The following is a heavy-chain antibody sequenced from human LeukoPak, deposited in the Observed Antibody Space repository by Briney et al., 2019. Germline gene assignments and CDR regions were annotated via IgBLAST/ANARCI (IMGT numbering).Heavy chain of an antibody. Sequence: PGGSLRLSCAASGFTFSSYAMSWVRQAPGKGLEWVSAISGSGGSTYYADSVKGRFTISRDNAKNSLYLQMNSLRAEDTALYYCAKDGKRGSSWYLGGDYYGMDVWGQGTTVTVSS. D-gene: IGHD6-13*01. CDR3: AKDGKRGSSWYLGGDYYGMDV. CDR2: ISGSGGST. J-gene: IGHJ6*02. CDR1: GFTFSSYA. V-gene: IGHV3-23*01.